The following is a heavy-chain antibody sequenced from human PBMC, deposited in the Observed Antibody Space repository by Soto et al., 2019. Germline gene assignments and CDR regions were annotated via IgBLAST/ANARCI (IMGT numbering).Heavy chain of an antibody. CDR3: ARGHKLLWFGELYY. V-gene: IGHV3-30-3*01. D-gene: IGHD3-10*01. CDR1: GFTFSSYA. Sequence: QVQLVESGGGVVQPGRSLRLSCAASGFTFSSYAMHWVRQAPGKGLEWVAVISYDGSNKYYADSVKGRFTISRDNSKNTLYLQMNSLRAEDTAVYYCARGHKLLWFGELYYWGQGTLVTVSS. J-gene: IGHJ4*02. CDR2: ISYDGSNK.